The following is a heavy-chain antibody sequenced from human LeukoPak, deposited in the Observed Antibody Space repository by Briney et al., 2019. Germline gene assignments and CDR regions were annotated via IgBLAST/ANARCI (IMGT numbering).Heavy chain of an antibody. Sequence: GGSLRLSCAASGFTFSSYGMHWVRQAPGKGLEWVAVISYDGSNKYYADSVKGRFTISRDNSKNTLYLQMNSLRADDTAVYYCARFAAGGSYYYYMDVWGKGTTVTVSS. CDR2: ISYDGSNK. D-gene: IGHD6-25*01. J-gene: IGHJ6*03. V-gene: IGHV3-30*03. CDR1: GFTFSSYG. CDR3: ARFAAGGSYYYYMDV.